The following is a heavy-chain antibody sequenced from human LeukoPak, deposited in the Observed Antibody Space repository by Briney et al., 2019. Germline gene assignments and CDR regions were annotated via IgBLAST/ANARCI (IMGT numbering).Heavy chain of an antibody. CDR1: GYSISSGYY. J-gene: IGHJ4*02. CDR2: IYNSGST. V-gene: IGHV4-38-2*02. CDR3: ATGGVRGVTGTQQTDFDY. Sequence: SETLSLTCTVSGYSISSGYYWGWIRLPPGKGLEWIGSIYNSGSTYYNPSLKSRVTISVDTSKNQFSLRLSSVTAPDTAVYYCATGGVRGVTGTQQTDFDYWGQGTLVTVSS. D-gene: IGHD3-10*01.